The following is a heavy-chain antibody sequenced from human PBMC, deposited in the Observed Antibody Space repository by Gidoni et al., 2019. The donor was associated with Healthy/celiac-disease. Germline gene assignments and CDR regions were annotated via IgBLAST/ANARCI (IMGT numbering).Heavy chain of an antibody. D-gene: IGHD6-13*01. CDR3: ARERVEAAGTEYYYYGMDV. Sequence: QVQLVQSGAEVKKPGASVQVSCKASGYTFTGYYLHWVLQAPGQGLEWMGWINPNSGGKNYAQKFQGRVTMTRDTSISTAYMELSRLRSDDTAVYYCARERVEAAGTEYYYYGMDVWGQGTTVTVSS. CDR1: GYTFTGYY. J-gene: IGHJ6*02. CDR2: INPNSGGK. V-gene: IGHV1-2*02.